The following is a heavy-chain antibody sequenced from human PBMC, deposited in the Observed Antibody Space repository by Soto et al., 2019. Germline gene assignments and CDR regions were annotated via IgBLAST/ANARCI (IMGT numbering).Heavy chain of an antibody. V-gene: IGHV3-33*01. CDR1: GFKCSYYG. CDR3: ARGTSHFYYYMDV. Sequence: QVQLVESGGGVVQPGTSLRLSCTASGFKCSYYGMHWVRQGPGKGLEWVAVIWYDGGRDYYSDSVEGRFTISRDNFKNTVYLEMNSLRLEDTAVYYCARGTSHFYYYMDVWGEGTTVTVSS. J-gene: IGHJ6*03. D-gene: IGHD3-16*01. CDR2: IWYDGGRD.